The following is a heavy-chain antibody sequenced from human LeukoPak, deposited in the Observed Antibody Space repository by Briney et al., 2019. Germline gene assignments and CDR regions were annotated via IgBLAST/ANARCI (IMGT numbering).Heavy chain of an antibody. CDR1: GFTFSSYT. CDR2: ISGGSNYI. CDR3: ARGALIVATIVCSS. V-gene: IGHV3-21*01. D-gene: IGHD5-12*01. Sequence: GGSLRLSCAASGFTFSSYTMNWVRQAPGKGLGWVSSISGGSNYIYYADSVKGRFTVSRDNAKNSLYLQMNSLRAEDTAVYFCARGALIVATIVCSSWGQGTLVTVSS. J-gene: IGHJ5*02.